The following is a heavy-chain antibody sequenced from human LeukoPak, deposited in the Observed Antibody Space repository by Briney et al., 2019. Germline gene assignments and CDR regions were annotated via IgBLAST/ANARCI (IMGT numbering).Heavy chain of an antibody. CDR2: ISGDGGST. D-gene: IGHD3-9*01. CDR3: AKAYKYDILTGYYPDY. CDR1: GFTFDDYA. J-gene: IGHJ4*02. V-gene: IGHV3-43*02. Sequence: PGGSLRLSCAASGFTFDDYAMHWVRQAPGKGLEWVSLISGDGGSTYYADSVKGRFTISRDNSKNSLYLQMNSLRTEDTALYYCAKAYKYDILTGYYPDYWGQGTLVTVSS.